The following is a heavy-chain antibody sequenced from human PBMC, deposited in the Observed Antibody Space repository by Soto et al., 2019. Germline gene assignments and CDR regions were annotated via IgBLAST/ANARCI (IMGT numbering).Heavy chain of an antibody. D-gene: IGHD3-10*01. CDR3: ARARAPYGSGSIGWFDP. CDR2: IYHSGST. V-gene: IGHV4-30-2*01. Sequence: SETLSLTCAVSGGSISSGGYSWSWIRQPPGKGLEWIGYIYHSGSTYYNKSLKSRVTISVDRSKNQFSLKLSSVTAADTDVYFCARARAPYGSGSIGWFDPWGQGTLVTVSS. CDR1: GGSISSGGYS. J-gene: IGHJ5*02.